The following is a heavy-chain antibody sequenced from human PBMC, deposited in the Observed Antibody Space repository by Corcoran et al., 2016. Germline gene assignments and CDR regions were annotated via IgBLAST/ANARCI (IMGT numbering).Heavy chain of an antibody. CDR1: GYSFTSYW. Sequence: EVQLVQSGAEVKKPGESLKISCKGSGYSFTSYWIGWVRQMPGKGLEWMGIIYPGDSDTRYSPSFQGQVTISADKSISTAYLQWSSLKASDTAMYYCARYVVGCSSTSCAPNWFDPWGQGTLVTVSS. D-gene: IGHD2-2*01. V-gene: IGHV5-51*01. J-gene: IGHJ5*02. CDR3: ARYVVGCSSTSCAPNWFDP. CDR2: IYPGDSDT.